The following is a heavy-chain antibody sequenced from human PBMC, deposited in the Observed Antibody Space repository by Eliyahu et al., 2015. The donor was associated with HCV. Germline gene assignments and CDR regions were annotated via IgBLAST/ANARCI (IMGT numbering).Heavy chain of an antibody. CDR1: GXTXSNYY. D-gene: IGHD1-26*01. CDR2: IKQDGGER. CDR3: ARSCGTWPPSELCY. J-gene: IGHJ4*02. V-gene: IGHV3-7*03. Sequence: EVQLVESGGGLVQPGXSLRLXCAASGXTXSNYYMTWVRQAPGXGLQWVANIKQDGGERNYVDSVKGRFTISRDNAQNSLFLQMNSLRADDTAVYYCARSCGTWPPSELCYWGQGTLVTVSS.